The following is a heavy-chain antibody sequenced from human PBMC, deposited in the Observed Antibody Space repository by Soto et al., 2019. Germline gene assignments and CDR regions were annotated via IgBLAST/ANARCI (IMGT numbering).Heavy chain of an antibody. CDR1: GYTFNFYG. J-gene: IGHJ4*02. Sequence: QVQLVQSGAEVKKPGASVKVSCKASGYTFNFYGITWVRQAPGQGLEWMGWISGFNGNTNYAADLQGRVTMTTDPSTSTAYRELRGLRSDDTAVYYCARIGVSSGHESPDFDSWGQGTLVTVSS. CDR3: ARIGVSSGHESPDFDS. V-gene: IGHV1-18*01. D-gene: IGHD3-16*01. CDR2: ISGFNGNT.